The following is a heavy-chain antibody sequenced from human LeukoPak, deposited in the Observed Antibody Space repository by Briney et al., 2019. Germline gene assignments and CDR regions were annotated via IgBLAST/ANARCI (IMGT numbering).Heavy chain of an antibody. CDR2: INHSGST. Sequence: SETLSLTCAVYGGSFSGYYWSWIRQPPGKGLEWIGEINHSGSTNYNPSLKSRVTISVDTSKNRFSLKLSSVTAADTAVYYCARARGSPPGYWYFDLWGRGTLVTVSS. CDR3: ARARGSPPGYWYFDL. V-gene: IGHV4-34*01. J-gene: IGHJ2*01. CDR1: GGSFSGYY. D-gene: IGHD1-26*01.